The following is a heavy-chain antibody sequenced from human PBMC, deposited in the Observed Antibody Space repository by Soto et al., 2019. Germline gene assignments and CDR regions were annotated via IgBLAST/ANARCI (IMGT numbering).Heavy chain of an antibody. CDR1: GYTLTDLS. CDR2: FDPEDGET. D-gene: IGHD3-22*01. Sequence: ASVKVSCKVSGYTLTDLSMHWVRQAPGKGLEWMGGFDPEDGETIYAQKFQGRVTMTEDTSTDTAYMELSSLRSDDTAVYYCARRYYYDSSGYRVLGFDPWGQGTLVTVSS. CDR3: ARRYYYDSSGYRVLGFDP. V-gene: IGHV1-24*01. J-gene: IGHJ5*02.